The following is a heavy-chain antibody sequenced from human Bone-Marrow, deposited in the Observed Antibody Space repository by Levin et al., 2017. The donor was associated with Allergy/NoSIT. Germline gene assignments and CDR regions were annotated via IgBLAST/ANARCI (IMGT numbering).Heavy chain of an antibody. V-gene: IGHV3-33*01. J-gene: IGHJ4*02. D-gene: IGHD3-3*01. CDR3: ARSFDFWSNYFAKFFDY. CDR2: IWYDETNK. CDR1: GFTFFDYG. Sequence: PGGSLRLSCAASGFTFFDYGMHWVRQAPGKGLEWVAVIWYDETNKNYADSVKGRFTISRDNSKNTLYLQMDSLRVEDTAVYFCARSFDFWSNYFAKFFDYWGQGTLVTVSS.